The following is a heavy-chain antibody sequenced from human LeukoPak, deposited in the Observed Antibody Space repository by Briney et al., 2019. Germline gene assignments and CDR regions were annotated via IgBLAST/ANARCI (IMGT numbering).Heavy chain of an antibody. CDR2: IYTSGNT. CDR3: ARPYSSGWSGAFDI. D-gene: IGHD6-19*01. V-gene: IGHV4-4*09. Sequence: PSETLSLTCTVSGGSISSYYWSWIRQPPGKGLEGIGNIYTSGNTNYNPSLKSRVAISVDTSKNQFSLKLNSVTAADTAVYYCARPYSSGWSGAFDIWGQGTMVTVSS. CDR1: GGSISSYY. J-gene: IGHJ3*02.